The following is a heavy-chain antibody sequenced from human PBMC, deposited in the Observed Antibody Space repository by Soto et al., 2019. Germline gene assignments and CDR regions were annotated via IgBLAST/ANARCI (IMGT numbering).Heavy chain of an antibody. J-gene: IGHJ6*02. CDR2: IIPIFGTA. CDR3: ASHGITGTSVYYYGMDV. V-gene: IGHV1-69*12. D-gene: IGHD1-7*01. CDR1: GVTFSSYA. Sequence: QVQLVQSGAEVKKPGSSVKVSCKASGVTFSSYAISWVRQAPGQGLEWMGGIIPIFGTANYAQKFQGRVTITADESTSTAYMELSSLRSEDTAVYYCASHGITGTSVYYYGMDVWGQATTVTVSS.